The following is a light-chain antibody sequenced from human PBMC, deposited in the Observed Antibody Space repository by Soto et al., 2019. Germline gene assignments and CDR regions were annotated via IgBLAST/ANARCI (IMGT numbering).Light chain of an antibody. Sequence: EIVLTQSPATLSLSPGERATLSCRASQSVSGMYLAWYQQKPGQAPRLLIYGTSNRATGIPDRFSGSGSGTDSTLTIRRLEPEDFAMYFCQQYDNSPFTFGPGTKVDI. CDR3: QQYDNSPFT. J-gene: IGKJ3*01. V-gene: IGKV3-20*01. CDR2: GTS. CDR1: QSVSGMY.